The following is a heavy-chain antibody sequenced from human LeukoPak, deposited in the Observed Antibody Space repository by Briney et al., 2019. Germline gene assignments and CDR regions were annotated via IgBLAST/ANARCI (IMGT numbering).Heavy chain of an antibody. CDR3: ARDIGGGGWFDP. CDR1: GGSISSGSYY. Sequence: SETLSLTCTVSGGSISSGSYYWSWIRQPPGKGLEWIGYIYYSGSTNYNPSLKSRVTISVDTSKNQFSLKLSSVTAADTAVYYCARDIGGGGWFDPWGQGTLVTVSS. CDR2: IYYSGST. D-gene: IGHD3-16*01. V-gene: IGHV4-61*01. J-gene: IGHJ5*02.